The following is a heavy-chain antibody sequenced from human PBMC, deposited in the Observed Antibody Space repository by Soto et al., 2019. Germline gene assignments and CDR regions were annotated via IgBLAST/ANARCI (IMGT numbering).Heavy chain of an antibody. CDR2: IKSASDGGTI. D-gene: IGHD3-22*01. V-gene: IGHV3-15*07. J-gene: IGHJ4*02. CDR1: GFSFSKAW. CDR3: TTKNYYDSSGYLY. Sequence: GGSLRLSCAGSGFSFSKAWMNWVRQSPGKGLEWVGRIKSASDGGTIDYTEPVKGRFTISREYSKNTLYLQMNSLKTEDTAVYYCTTKNYYDSSGYLYWGQGTLVTVSS.